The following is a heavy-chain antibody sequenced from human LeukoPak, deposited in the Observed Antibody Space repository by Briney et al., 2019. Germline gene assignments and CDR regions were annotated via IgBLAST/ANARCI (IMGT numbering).Heavy chain of an antibody. D-gene: IGHD6-13*01. CDR2: IIPILGRA. J-gene: IGHJ4*02. CDR1: GCTFSSYP. Sequence: ASVKVSCKASGCTFSSYPINWVRQAPGQGLEWMGRIIPILGRANYAQKFQGRVTITADKSTSTAYMELSSLRSEDTAVYYCARDYLGYDYWGQGTLVTVSS. CDR3: ARDYLGYDY. V-gene: IGHV1-69*04.